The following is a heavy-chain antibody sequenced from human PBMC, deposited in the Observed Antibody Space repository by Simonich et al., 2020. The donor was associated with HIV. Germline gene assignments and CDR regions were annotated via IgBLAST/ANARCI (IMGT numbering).Heavy chain of an antibody. J-gene: IGHJ6*03. CDR2: IYPGDTET. D-gene: IGHD1-26*01. Sequence: EVQLVQSGAEVKKPGESLKISCKGSGYSFISYWIGWVRQMPGKALEWMGIIYPGDTETRYSPSYPVQVPMSADKSISTAYLQWSSLKASDTAMYYCARQGYSGSLYYYYYYMDVWGKGTTVTVSS. CDR3: ARQGYSGSLYYYYYYMDV. CDR1: GYSFISYW. V-gene: IGHV5-51*01.